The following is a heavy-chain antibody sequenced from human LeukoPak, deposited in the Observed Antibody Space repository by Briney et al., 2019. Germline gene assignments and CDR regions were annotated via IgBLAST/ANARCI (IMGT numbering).Heavy chain of an antibody. CDR1: GGSISSSSYY. V-gene: IGHV4-39*07. CDR2: IYYSGST. CDR3: ARATVNRYMDV. J-gene: IGHJ6*03. Sequence: SETLSLTCTVSGGSISSSSYYWGWIRQPPGKGLEWIGSIYYSGSTNYNPSLKRRVTVSVDTSKNQFSLKLSSVTAADTAVYYCARATVNRYMDVWGKGTTVTVSS. D-gene: IGHD4-11*01.